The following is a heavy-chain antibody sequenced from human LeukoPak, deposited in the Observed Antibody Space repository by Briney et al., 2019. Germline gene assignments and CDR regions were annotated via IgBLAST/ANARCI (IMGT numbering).Heavy chain of an antibody. J-gene: IGHJ4*02. CDR1: GGSISSSSYY. Sequence: SETLSLTCTVSGGSISSSSYYWGWIRQPPGKGLEWIGRIYYSGSTYYNPSLKSRVAISVDRSKNQFSLKLSSVTAADTAVYYCARRGIAAAGFDYWGQGTLVTVSS. CDR2: IYYSGST. CDR3: ARRGIAAAGFDY. D-gene: IGHD6-13*01. V-gene: IGHV4-39*01.